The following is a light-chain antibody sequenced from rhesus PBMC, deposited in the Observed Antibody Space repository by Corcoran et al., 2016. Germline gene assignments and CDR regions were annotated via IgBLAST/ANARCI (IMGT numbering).Light chain of an antibody. J-gene: IGLJ1*01. CDR1: SSDIGGYTY. V-gene: IGLV2-32*02. CDR3: SSFLDTNTYI. CDR2: EIS. Sequence: QAALTQPRSVSGSPGQSVTISCTGTSSDIGGYTYVSWYQQHPGTAPKLMIFEISKRPSGVFGRFSGSKSGNTVSLTISGLQAEDEAYYYCSSFLDTNTYIFGSGTRLTVV.